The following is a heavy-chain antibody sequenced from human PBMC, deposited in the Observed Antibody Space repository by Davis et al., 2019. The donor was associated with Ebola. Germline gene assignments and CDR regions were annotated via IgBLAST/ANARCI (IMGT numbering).Heavy chain of an antibody. D-gene: IGHD3-10*01. CDR3: ARGPGAIWFGEQLGGWFDP. V-gene: IGHV4-34*01. J-gene: IGHJ5*02. CDR1: GGSFSDNY. Sequence: MPSETLSLTCAVYGGSFSDNYWSWIRQPPGKGLEWIGEINHSGRTNNNPSLKSRVTISVDTSKNQFSLKLSSVTAADTAVYYCARGPGAIWFGEQLGGWFDPRGQGTLVTVSS. CDR2: INHSGRT.